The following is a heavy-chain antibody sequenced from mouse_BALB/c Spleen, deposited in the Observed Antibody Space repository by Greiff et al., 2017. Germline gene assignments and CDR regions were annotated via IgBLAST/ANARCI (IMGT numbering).Heavy chain of an antibody. V-gene: IGHV14-4*02. CDR1: GFNIKDYY. J-gene: IGHJ4*01. CDR2: IDPENGDT. Sequence: EVQLQQSGAELVRSGASVKLSCTASGFNIKDYYMHWVKQRPEQGLEWIGWIDPENGDTEYAPKFQGKATMTADTSSNTAYLQLSSLTSEDTAVYYCNVIYYGYDDYAMDYWGQGTSVTVSS. D-gene: IGHD2-2*01. CDR3: NVIYYGYDDYAMDY.